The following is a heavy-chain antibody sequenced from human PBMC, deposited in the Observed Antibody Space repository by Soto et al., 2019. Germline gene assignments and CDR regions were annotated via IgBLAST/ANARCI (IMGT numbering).Heavy chain of an antibody. V-gene: IGHV3-30*04. J-gene: IGHJ5*02. Sequence: QVQLVESGGGVVQPGRSLRLSCAASGFSISRSAMHWVRQAPGKGPEWVAVXXXXXXXXXXADXAKGRFTISRDNSKXXXXXXXXXXXXXXXXXXXXXXXXXXXXDNVNWFAPWGQGTLVTVSS. CDR1: GFSISRSA. D-gene: IGHD1-1*01. CDR2: XXXXXXXX. CDR3: XXXXXXXXDNVNWFAP.